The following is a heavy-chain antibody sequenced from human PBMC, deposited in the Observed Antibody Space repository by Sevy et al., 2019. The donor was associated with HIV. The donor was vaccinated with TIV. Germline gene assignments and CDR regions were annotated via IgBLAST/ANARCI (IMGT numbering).Heavy chain of an antibody. CDR2: ISGSGGST. CDR3: ANDISIAVAGYPWAFDI. D-gene: IGHD6-19*01. J-gene: IGHJ3*02. Sequence: GGSLRLSCAASGFTFSSYAMSWVRQAPGKGLEWVSAISGSGGSTYYADSVKGRFTISRDNSKNTLYLQMNSLRAEDTAVYYCANDISIAVAGYPWAFDIWGQRTMVTVSS. V-gene: IGHV3-23*01. CDR1: GFTFSSYA.